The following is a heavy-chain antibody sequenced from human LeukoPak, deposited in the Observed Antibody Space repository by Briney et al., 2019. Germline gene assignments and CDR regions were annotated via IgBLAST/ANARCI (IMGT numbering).Heavy chain of an antibody. CDR3: AKDAPSTIFGVVIIRAGFSFDY. CDR1: GFTFSSYA. Sequence: PGGSLRLSCAASGFTFSSYAMSWVRQAPGKGLEWVSAISGSGGSTYYADSVKGRFTISRDNSKNTLYLQMNSLRAEDTAVYYCAKDAPSTIFGVVIIRAGFSFDYWGQGTLVTVSS. CDR2: ISGSGGST. V-gene: IGHV3-23*01. J-gene: IGHJ4*02. D-gene: IGHD3-3*01.